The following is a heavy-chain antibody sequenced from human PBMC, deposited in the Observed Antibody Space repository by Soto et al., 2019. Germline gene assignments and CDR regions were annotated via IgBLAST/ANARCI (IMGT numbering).Heavy chain of an antibody. CDR2: VNNDGSGT. CDR1: GCTFSRYW. V-gene: IGHV3-74*01. J-gene: IGHJ6*02. Sequence: EVQLVESGGGLVQPGGSLRLSCAAYGCTFSRYWIHWVRQAPGKGLVWVSRVNNDGSGTAYADSVEGRFTISRDNAKNTVYLQLNSLRAEDTAVYYCGRGGSEHAMDVWGQGTTVTVSS. CDR3: GRGGSEHAMDV.